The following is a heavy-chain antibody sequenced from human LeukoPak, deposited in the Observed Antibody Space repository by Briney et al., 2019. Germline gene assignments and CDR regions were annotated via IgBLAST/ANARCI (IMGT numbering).Heavy chain of an antibody. V-gene: IGHV4-59*01. J-gene: IGHJ4*02. D-gene: IGHD2-15*01. Sequence: SETLSLTCTVSGGSISDYYWTWIRQPPGKGLAWIGYIYYSGSTNYNPSLKSRVTISVDTSKNQFSLKLSSVTAADTAVYYCARAVFSYCSGGSCPYFDYWGQGTLVTVSP. CDR2: IYYSGST. CDR3: ARAVFSYCSGGSCPYFDY. CDR1: GGSISDYY.